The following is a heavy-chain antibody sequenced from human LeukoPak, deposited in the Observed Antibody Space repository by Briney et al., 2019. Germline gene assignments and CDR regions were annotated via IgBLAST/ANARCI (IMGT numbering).Heavy chain of an antibody. CDR1: GGSFSGFY. V-gene: IGHV4-34*01. CDR2: INPSGST. Sequence: SETLSLTCTVYGGSFSGFYWSWTRQPPGKGLEWIGEINPSGSTDYNPSLKSRVTISVDTSKNQFSLKLSSVTAADTAVYYCARGLRSTYSYYFDYWGQGTLVTVSS. CDR3: ARGLRSTYSYYFDY. D-gene: IGHD6-13*01. J-gene: IGHJ4*02.